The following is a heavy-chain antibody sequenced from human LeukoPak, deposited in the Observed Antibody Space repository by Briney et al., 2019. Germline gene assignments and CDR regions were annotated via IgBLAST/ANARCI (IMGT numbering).Heavy chain of an antibody. CDR3: ARESLAAAGTFDY. J-gene: IGHJ4*02. D-gene: IGHD6-13*01. CDR1: GGSISSYY. CDR2: IYHSGST. Sequence: SETLSLTCTVSGGSISSYYWSWIRQPPGKGLEWIGYIYHSGSTNYNPSLKSRVTISVDTSKNQFSLKLSSVTAADTAVYYCARESLAAAGTFDYWGQGTLVTVSS. V-gene: IGHV4-59*01.